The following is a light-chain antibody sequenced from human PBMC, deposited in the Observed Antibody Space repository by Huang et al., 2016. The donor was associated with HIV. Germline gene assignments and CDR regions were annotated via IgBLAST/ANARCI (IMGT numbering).Light chain of an antibody. CDR2: DAS. CDR3: QQYNSYPWT. V-gene: IGKV1-5*01. CDR1: QSISTW. Sequence: DIQMTQSPSTLSASVGVRVTITCRASQSISTWLAWYQRKPGKAPKLLIYDASSLASEVPSRFSGRGSGTEFTLTISSLQPDEFATYYCQQYNSYPWTFGQGTKVEIK. J-gene: IGKJ1*01.